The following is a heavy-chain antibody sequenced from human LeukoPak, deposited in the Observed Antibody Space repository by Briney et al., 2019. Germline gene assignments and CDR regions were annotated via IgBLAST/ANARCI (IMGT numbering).Heavy chain of an antibody. CDR1: GGSISSYY. J-gene: IGHJ5*02. V-gene: IGHV4-59*01. CDR2: IYYSGST. D-gene: IGHD3-10*01. Sequence: WETLSLTCTVSGGSISSYYWSWIRQPPGKGLEWVGYIYYSGSTNYNPSLKSRVIISVDTSKNQSSLKLSSVTAADTAVYYCAGDYYGSGSYLSWFDPWGQGTLVTVSS. CDR3: AGDYYGSGSYLSWFDP.